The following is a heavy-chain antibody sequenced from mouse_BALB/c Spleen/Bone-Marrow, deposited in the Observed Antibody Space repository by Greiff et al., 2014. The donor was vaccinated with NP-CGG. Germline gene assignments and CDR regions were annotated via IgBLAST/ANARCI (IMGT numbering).Heavy chain of an antibody. D-gene: IGHD2-3*01. Sequence: LQESGAELVKPGASVKLSCKASGYTFTSYYMYWVKQRPGQGLEWIGEINPSNGGTNFNEKFKSKATLTVDKSSSTAYMQPSSLTSEDSAVYYCTRSDGYYVPHWYFDVWGAGTTVTVSS. J-gene: IGHJ1*01. CDR2: INPSNGGT. CDR1: GYTFTSYY. CDR3: TRSDGYYVPHWYFDV. V-gene: IGHV1S81*02.